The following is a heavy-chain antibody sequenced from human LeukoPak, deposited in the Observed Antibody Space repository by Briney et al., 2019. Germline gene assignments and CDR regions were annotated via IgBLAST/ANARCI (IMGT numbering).Heavy chain of an antibody. Sequence: GGSLRLSCAASGFTFSSYGMHWVRQAPGKGLEWVAVIWYDGSNKYYADSVKGRFTIPRDNSKNTLYLQMNSLRAEDTAVYYCAKDVAYCSGGSCYLLNWFDPWGQGTLVTVSS. CDR2: IWYDGSNK. CDR1: GFTFSSYG. CDR3: AKDVAYCSGGSCYLLNWFDP. V-gene: IGHV3-33*06. D-gene: IGHD2-15*01. J-gene: IGHJ5*02.